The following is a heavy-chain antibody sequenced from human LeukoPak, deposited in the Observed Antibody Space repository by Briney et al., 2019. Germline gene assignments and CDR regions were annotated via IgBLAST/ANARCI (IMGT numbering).Heavy chain of an antibody. CDR1: GFTLSSHW. CDR3: AKVTGGDMITYGGLDY. D-gene: IGHD3-16*01. V-gene: IGHV3-7*03. Sequence: GGSLRLSCAASGFTLSSHWMNWVRRAPGRGLEWVAIINQDGGRIGYGDSVKGRFTISRDNSKNTLYLQMNSLRAEDTAIYYCAKVTGGDMITYGGLDYWGQGTLVTVSS. J-gene: IGHJ4*02. CDR2: INQDGGRI.